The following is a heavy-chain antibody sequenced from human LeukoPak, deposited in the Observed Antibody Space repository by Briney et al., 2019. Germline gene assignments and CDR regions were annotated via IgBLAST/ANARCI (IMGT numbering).Heavy chain of an antibody. CDR3: ARRDFDSSGYLSFYFDY. D-gene: IGHD3-22*01. V-gene: IGHV4-59*08. Sequence: SETLSLTCTVSGGSISGYYWSWIRQPPGKGLEWIGYIYYSGNTNYNPSLKSRVTISVDTSKNQFSLNLSSVTAAGSAVYYCARRDFDSSGYLSFYFDYWGQGTLVTVSS. CDR2: IYYSGNT. CDR1: GGSISGYY. J-gene: IGHJ4*02.